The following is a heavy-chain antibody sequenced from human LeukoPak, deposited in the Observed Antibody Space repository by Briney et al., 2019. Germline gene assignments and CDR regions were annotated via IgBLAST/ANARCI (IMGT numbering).Heavy chain of an antibody. V-gene: IGHV3-21*01. CDR2: ISSSSSYI. D-gene: IGHD3-3*01. CDR3: ARDLEGALG. CDR1: GFTFSSYW. J-gene: IGHJ4*02. Sequence: GGSLRLSCAASGFTFSSYWMHWVRQAPGKGLEWVSSISSSSSYIYYADSVRGRFTISRDNAKNSLYLQMNSLRAEDTAVYYCARDLEGALGWGQGTLVTVSS.